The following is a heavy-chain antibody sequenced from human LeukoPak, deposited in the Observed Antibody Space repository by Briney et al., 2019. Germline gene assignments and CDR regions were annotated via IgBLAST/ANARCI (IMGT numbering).Heavy chain of an antibody. CDR2: IKSKTDGGTT. V-gene: IGHV3-15*01. Sequence: PGGSLRLSCAASGFTFSNAWMSWVRQATGKGLEWVGRIKSKTDGGTTDYAAPVKGRFTISRDDSKNTLYLQMNSLKTEDTAVYYCTTDGSTSPGYFQHWGQGTLVTVSS. J-gene: IGHJ1*01. CDR3: TTDGSTSPGYFQH. D-gene: IGHD2-2*01. CDR1: GFTFSNAW.